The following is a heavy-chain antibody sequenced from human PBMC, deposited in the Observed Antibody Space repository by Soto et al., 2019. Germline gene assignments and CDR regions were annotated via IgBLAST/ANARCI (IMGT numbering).Heavy chain of an antibody. CDR3: ARGSSMIVVADAFDI. Sequence: ASVKVSCKASGYTFTSYAMHWVRQAPGQRLEWMGWINAGNGNTKYSQKFQGRVTITRDTSASTAYMELSSLRSEDTAVYYCARGSSMIVVADAFDIWGQGTMVPVSS. D-gene: IGHD3-22*01. CDR2: INAGNGNT. V-gene: IGHV1-3*01. CDR1: GYTFTSYA. J-gene: IGHJ3*02.